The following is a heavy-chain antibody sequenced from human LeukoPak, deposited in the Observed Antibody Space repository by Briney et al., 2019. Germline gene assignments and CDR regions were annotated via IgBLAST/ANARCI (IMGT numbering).Heavy chain of an antibody. CDR2: ISSSGRAI. CDR1: GFIVSNNY. Sequence: GGSLRLSCAASGFIVSNNYMTWLRQAPGKGLEWVSYISSSGRAIYYADSVKGRFTISRDSAKNSLFLQMSTLRDEDTAVYYCARRFDSWGQGTLVTVSS. CDR3: ARRFDS. V-gene: IGHV3-11*04. J-gene: IGHJ4*02.